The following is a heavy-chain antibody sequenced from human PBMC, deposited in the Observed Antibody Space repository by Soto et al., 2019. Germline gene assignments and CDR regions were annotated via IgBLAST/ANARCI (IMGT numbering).Heavy chain of an antibody. CDR1: GGSISSGGSY. V-gene: IGHV4-31*03. J-gene: IGHJ6*02. CDR2: IYYSGGT. Sequence: QVQLQESGPGLMKPSQTLSLTCTVSGGSISSGGSYWGWIRQHPGKGLEWIGYIYYSGGTYYNPSLKSRVTISVDTSKNQFSLKLSSVTAADTAVYYCARDRGYYGMDVWGQGTTVTVSS. CDR3: ARDRGYYGMDV.